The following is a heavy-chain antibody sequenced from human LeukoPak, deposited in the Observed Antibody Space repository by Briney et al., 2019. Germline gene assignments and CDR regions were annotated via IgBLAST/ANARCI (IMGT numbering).Heavy chain of an antibody. V-gene: IGHV4-31*03. D-gene: IGHD3-22*01. CDR1: GGSISSGGYY. CDR2: IYYSGST. J-gene: IGHJ4*02. CDR3: ARGADSSGYYSIFYFDY. Sequence: SETLSLTCTVSGGSISSGGYYWSWICQHPGKGLEWIGYIYYSGSTYYNPSLKSRVTISVDTSKNQFSLNLSSVTAADTAVYYCARGADSSGYYSIFYFDYWGQGTLVTVSS.